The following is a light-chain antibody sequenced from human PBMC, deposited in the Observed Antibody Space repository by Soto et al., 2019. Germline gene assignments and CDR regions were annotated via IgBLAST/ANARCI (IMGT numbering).Light chain of an antibody. V-gene: IGKV3-20*01. CDR1: QSISGTH. J-gene: IGKJ2*01. CDR3: QHYGTSSHT. Sequence: EIVLTQSPVTLSLSPGEGATPSCRASQSISGTHLAWYQQKAGQAPRLLIYGASSRATGIPDRFSGSGSGTDFILTISRLEPEDFAMYFCQHYGTSSHTFGQGTKLEIK. CDR2: GAS.